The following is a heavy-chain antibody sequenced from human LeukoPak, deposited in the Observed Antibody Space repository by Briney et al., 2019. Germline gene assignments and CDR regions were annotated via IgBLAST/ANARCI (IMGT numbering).Heavy chain of an antibody. D-gene: IGHD6-19*01. CDR3: ARRSGIAVAGAFDY. CDR1: GFTFRTYW. CDR2: IKQDGSEK. Sequence: GGSLRLSCAASGFTFRTYWMCWVRQAPGKGLEWVANIKQDGSEKYYVDSMKGRFTISRDNAKNSLYLQMNSLRAEDTAVYYCARRSGIAVAGAFDYWGQGTLVTVSS. V-gene: IGHV3-7*03. J-gene: IGHJ4*02.